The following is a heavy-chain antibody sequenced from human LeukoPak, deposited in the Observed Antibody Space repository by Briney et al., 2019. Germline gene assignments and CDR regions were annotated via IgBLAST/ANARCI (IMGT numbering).Heavy chain of an antibody. CDR2: ISSSGSTI. D-gene: IGHD6-13*01. CDR3: ARVQGSSWYPRDYYYYGMDV. J-gene: IGHJ6*04. Sequence: GGSLRLSCAASGFTFSSYEMNWARLAPGKGLEWVSYISSSGSTIYYADSVKGRFTISRDNAKNSLYLQMNSLRAEDTAVYYCARVQGSSWYPRDYYYYGMDVWGKGTTVTVSS. V-gene: IGHV3-48*03. CDR1: GFTFSSYE.